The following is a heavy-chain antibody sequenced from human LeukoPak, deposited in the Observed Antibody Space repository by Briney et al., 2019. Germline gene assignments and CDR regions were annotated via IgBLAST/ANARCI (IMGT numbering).Heavy chain of an antibody. D-gene: IGHD5-18*01. J-gene: IGHJ6*02. Sequence: ASVTVSFTASGYTFTSYYMHWVRQAPGQGLEWMGIINPSGGSTSYAQKFQGRVTMTRDTSTSTVYMELSSLRSEDTAVYYCARDYGRFVDTAMAPTFYYYGMDVWGQGTTVTVSS. CDR2: INPSGGST. CDR1: GYTFTSYY. CDR3: ARDYGRFVDTAMAPTFYYYGMDV. V-gene: IGHV1-46*01.